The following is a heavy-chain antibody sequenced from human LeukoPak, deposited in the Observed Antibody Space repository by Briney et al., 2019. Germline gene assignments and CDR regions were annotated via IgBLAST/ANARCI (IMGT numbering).Heavy chain of an antibody. Sequence: SETLSLTCTVSGGSISSGDYYWSWIRQPPGKGLGWIGYIYYSGNTYYNPSLKSRVTISLDTSKNQFSLKLSSVTAADTAVYYCARDDYLEYYFDSWGQGTLVTVSS. V-gene: IGHV4-30-4*01. CDR3: ARDDYLEYYFDS. CDR2: IYYSGNT. CDR1: GGSISSGDYY. D-gene: IGHD4-11*01. J-gene: IGHJ4*02.